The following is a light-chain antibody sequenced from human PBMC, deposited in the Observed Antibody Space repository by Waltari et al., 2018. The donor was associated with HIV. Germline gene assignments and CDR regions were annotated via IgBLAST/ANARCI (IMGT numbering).Light chain of an antibody. Sequence: QSVLTQPPSASGTPGQRGTISCSGTSPNIGRHTLDWYQHVPGAALNLLIYSTNQRPSGVPDLVAGSKYGTSASLAISGRQSEDEADYVCATWDDSLNGHVFGGGTKLTV. J-gene: IGLJ3*02. CDR1: SPNIGRHT. CDR2: STN. CDR3: ATWDDSLNGHV. V-gene: IGLV1-44*01.